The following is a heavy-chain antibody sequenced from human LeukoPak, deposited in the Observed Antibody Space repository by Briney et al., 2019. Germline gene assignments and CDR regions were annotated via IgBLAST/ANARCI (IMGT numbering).Heavy chain of an antibody. D-gene: IGHD1-26*01. V-gene: IGHV3-20*04. CDR3: ARIGSGSYYYYYGMDV. J-gene: IGHJ6*02. Sequence: GGSLRLSCAASGFTFDDYGMSWVRQAPGKGLEWVSGITWNGGSTGYADSVKGRFTISRDNAKNSLHLQMNSLRAEDTALYYCARIGSGSYYYYYGMDVWGQGTTVTVSS. CDR1: GFTFDDYG. CDR2: ITWNGGST.